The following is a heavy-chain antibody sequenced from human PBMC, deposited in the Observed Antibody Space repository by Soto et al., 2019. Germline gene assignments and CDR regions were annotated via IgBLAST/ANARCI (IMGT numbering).Heavy chain of an antibody. CDR2: LSGSGGST. J-gene: IGHJ4*02. Sequence: GGSLRLSCAASGFTFSSYAMSWVRQAPGKGLEWVSTLSGSGGSTYYADSVKGRFTISRDNSKNTLYLQMNSLRAEDTAVYYCARSYSSSWYYFDYWGQGTLVTVSS. CDR3: ARSYSSSWYYFDY. CDR1: GFTFSSYA. V-gene: IGHV3-23*01. D-gene: IGHD6-13*01.